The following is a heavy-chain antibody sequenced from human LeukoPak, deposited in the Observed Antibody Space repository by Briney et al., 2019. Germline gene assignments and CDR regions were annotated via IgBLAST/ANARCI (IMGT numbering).Heavy chain of an antibody. V-gene: IGHV1-69*13. Sequence: SVTVSCTASGGTFSSYAISWVRQAPGQGLEWMGGTIPIFGTANYAQKFQGRVTNTADESTSTAYMELSSLRSEDTAVYYCAREEAGYYGSGSYSYYYYGMDVWGQGTTVTVSS. CDR1: GGTFSSYA. D-gene: IGHD3-10*01. CDR3: AREEAGYYGSGSYSYYYYGMDV. J-gene: IGHJ6*02. CDR2: TIPIFGTA.